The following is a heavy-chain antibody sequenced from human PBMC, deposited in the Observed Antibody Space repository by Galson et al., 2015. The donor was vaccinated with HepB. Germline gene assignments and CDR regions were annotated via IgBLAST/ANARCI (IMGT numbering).Heavy chain of an antibody. CDR3: ARDRREMATTPELFQH. CDR1: GFTFSSYG. CDR2: IWYDGSNK. J-gene: IGHJ1*01. Sequence: SLRLSCAASGFTFSSYGMHWVRQAPGKGLEWVAVIWYDGSNKYYADSVKGRFTISRDNSKNTLYLQMKSLRAEDTAVYYCARDRREMATTPELFQHWGQGTLVTVSS. D-gene: IGHD5-24*01. V-gene: IGHV3-33*01.